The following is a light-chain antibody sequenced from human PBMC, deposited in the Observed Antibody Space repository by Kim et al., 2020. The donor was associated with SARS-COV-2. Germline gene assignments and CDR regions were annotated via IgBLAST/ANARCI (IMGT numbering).Light chain of an antibody. V-gene: IGKV6-21*02. CDR1: ESVVTS. J-gene: IGKJ4*01. Sequence: EIVLTQSPDFQSVTPKEKVTISCRASESVVTSLHWYQQKADQSPKLLIKYASQSISGVPSRFSGSGSGTDFTLTIDSLEVEDAATYYCHQSSDIPLTFGGGTKVDIK. CDR3: HQSSDIPLT. CDR2: YAS.